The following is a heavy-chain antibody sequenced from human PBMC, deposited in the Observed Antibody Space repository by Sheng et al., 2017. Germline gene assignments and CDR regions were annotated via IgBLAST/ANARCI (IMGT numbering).Heavy chain of an antibody. J-gene: IGHJ4*02. V-gene: IGHV4-34*01. CDR2: VNHGGST. CDR3: ARWHIAARNFDY. D-gene: IGHD6-6*01. CDR1: WVLQWLL. Sequence: QVQLQQWGAGLVEAFGDPVPHLRCLWWVLQWLLLELDPPAPTGRVWSGLGKVNHGGSTNYNPSLKSRVTISVXTSKSQFSLKLSSVTAADTAVYYCARWHIAARNFDYWGQGTLVTVSS.